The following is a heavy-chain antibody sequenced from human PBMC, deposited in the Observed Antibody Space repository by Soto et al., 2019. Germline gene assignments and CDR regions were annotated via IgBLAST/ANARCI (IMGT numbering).Heavy chain of an antibody. Sequence: EVQLVESGGGLVQPGGSLKLSCAASGFTFSGSAMHWVRQASGKGLEWVGRIRSKANSYATAYAASVKGRFTISRDDSKNTAYLQRTSLKTEDTAVYYCTSRPQLWYGMDVWGQGTTVTVSS. D-gene: IGHD5-18*01. CDR1: GFTFSGSA. V-gene: IGHV3-73*02. J-gene: IGHJ6*02. CDR2: IRSKANSYAT. CDR3: TSRPQLWYGMDV.